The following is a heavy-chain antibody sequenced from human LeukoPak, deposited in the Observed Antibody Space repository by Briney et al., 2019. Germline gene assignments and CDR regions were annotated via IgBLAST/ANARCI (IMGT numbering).Heavy chain of an antibody. D-gene: IGHD3-22*01. CDR1: SGSISTSNYY. CDR3: AREIYYDSSAYDY. Sequence: SETLSLTCTVSSGSISTSNYYWGWVRQPPGKALEWIGNIFYSGSTYYSPSLKSRVTISLDTSRNQFSLKLNSVTAADTAIYYCAREIYYDSSAYDYWGQGTLVTVSS. CDR2: IFYSGST. V-gene: IGHV4-39*07. J-gene: IGHJ4*02.